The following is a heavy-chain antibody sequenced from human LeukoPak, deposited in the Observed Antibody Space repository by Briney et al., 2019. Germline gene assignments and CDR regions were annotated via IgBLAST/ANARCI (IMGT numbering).Heavy chain of an antibody. CDR2: ISYDGSNK. J-gene: IGHJ4*02. CDR1: GFTFSSYA. Sequence: GGSLRLSCAASGFTFSSYAMHWVRQAPGKGLEWVAVISYDGSNKYYADSVKGRFTISRDNSKNTLYLQMNSLKTEDTAVYYCTTAPSPTYYYDSSGYRVPDYWGQGTLVTVSS. V-gene: IGHV3-30-3*01. D-gene: IGHD3-22*01. CDR3: TTAPSPTYYYDSSGYRVPDY.